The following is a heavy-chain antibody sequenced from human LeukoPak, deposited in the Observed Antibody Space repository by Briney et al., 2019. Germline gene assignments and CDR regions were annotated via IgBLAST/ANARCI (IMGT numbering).Heavy chain of an antibody. Sequence: GGSLRLSCAASGFTFSSYSMNWVRQAPGKGLEWVSYISSSSSTIYYADSVKGRFTISRDNAKNSLYLQMNSLRAEDTAVYYCARDDPSYDSSGYTTYFDYWGQGTLVTVSS. D-gene: IGHD3-22*01. CDR3: ARDDPSYDSSGYTTYFDY. J-gene: IGHJ4*02. V-gene: IGHV3-48*04. CDR1: GFTFSSYS. CDR2: ISSSSSTI.